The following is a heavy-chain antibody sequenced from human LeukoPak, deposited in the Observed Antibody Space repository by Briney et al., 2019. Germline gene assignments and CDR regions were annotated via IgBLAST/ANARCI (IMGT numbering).Heavy chain of an antibody. Sequence: GGSLRLSRAASGFAFSGSAMHWVRQASGKGLEWVGRIRSKANSYATAYAASVKGRFTISRDDSKNTAYLQMNSLKTEDTAVYYCTRLQGYCSSTSCPHYYYYYGMDVWGQGTTVTVSS. D-gene: IGHD2-2*01. CDR1: GFAFSGSA. V-gene: IGHV3-73*01. CDR3: TRLQGYCSSTSCPHYYYYYGMDV. CDR2: IRSKANSYAT. J-gene: IGHJ6*02.